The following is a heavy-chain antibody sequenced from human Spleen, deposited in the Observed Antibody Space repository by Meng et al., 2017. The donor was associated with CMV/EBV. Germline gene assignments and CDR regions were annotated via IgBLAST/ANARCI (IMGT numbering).Heavy chain of an antibody. Sequence: FTFSSYSRNWVRQAPGTGLEWVSSISSSSYIYYADSVKGRFTISRDNAKNSLYLQMNSLRAEDTAVYYCARDFTCGGDCYSYYFDYWGQGILVTVSS. CDR1: FTFSSYS. CDR2: ISSSSYI. J-gene: IGHJ4*02. CDR3: ARDFTCGGDCYSYYFDY. D-gene: IGHD2-21*01. V-gene: IGHV3-21*01.